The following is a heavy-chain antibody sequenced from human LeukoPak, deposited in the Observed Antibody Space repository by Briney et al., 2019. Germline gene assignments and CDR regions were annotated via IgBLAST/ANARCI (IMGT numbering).Heavy chain of an antibody. V-gene: IGHV3-30-3*01. D-gene: IGHD3-10*01. Sequence: PGGSLRLSCAASGFTFSSYAMRWVRQAPGKGLEWVAVISYDGSNKYYADSVKGRFTISRDNSKNTLYLQMNSLRAEDMAVYYCVKEAASGAFHIWGQGTMVTVSS. CDR3: VKEAASGAFHI. CDR1: GFTFSSYA. J-gene: IGHJ3*02. CDR2: ISYDGSNK.